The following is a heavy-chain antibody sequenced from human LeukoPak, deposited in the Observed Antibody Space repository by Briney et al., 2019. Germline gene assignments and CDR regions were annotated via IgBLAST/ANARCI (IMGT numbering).Heavy chain of an antibody. CDR2: IIPILGIA. D-gene: IGHD4-17*01. CDR3: ARDPGGDYGPDY. CDR1: GGTFSSYA. Sequence: GASVKVSCKASGGTFSSYAISWVRQAPGQGLEWMGRIIPILGIANYAQKFQGRVTITADKSTSTAYMELSSLRSEDTAVYYCARDPGGDYGPDYWGQGTLVTVSS. V-gene: IGHV1-69*04. J-gene: IGHJ4*02.